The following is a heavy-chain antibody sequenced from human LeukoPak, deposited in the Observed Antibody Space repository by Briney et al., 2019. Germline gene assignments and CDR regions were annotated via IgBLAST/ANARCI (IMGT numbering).Heavy chain of an antibody. Sequence: PSETLSLTCTVSGGSVSSYYWSWIRQPPGKGLEWIGYIYYSGSTNYNPSLKSRVTISVDTSKNQFSLKLSSVTAADTAVYYCARAYSGSSNDAFDIWGQGTMVTVSS. V-gene: IGHV4-59*02. J-gene: IGHJ3*02. D-gene: IGHD1-26*01. CDR2: IYYSGST. CDR1: GGSVSSYY. CDR3: ARAYSGSSNDAFDI.